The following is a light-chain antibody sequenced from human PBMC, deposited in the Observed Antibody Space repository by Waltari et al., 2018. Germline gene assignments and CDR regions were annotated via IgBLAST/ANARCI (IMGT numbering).Light chain of an antibody. Sequence: QSALTHPASASGSPGPSVPLSCTGTGRDVGGYHSFSWYQHHPGNAPRLMIYDVSKRPSGVSNRFSGSKSGNTASLTISGLQAEDEADYYCSSYAGSSTYVVFGGGTKLTVL. J-gene: IGLJ2*01. CDR1: GRDVGGYHS. CDR2: DVS. CDR3: SSYAGSSTYVV. V-gene: IGLV2-23*02.